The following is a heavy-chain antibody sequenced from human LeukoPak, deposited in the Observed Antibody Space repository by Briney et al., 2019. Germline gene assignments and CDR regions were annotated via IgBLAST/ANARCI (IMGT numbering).Heavy chain of an antibody. D-gene: IGHD3-22*01. CDR2: IKSKTDGGKT. CDR3: TTDQYSGTMTFDF. Sequence: GGSLRLSCAASGFTFSNAWMSWVRQAPGKGLEWVGRIKSKTDGGKTDYTAPVKGRFTISRDDSKNTLYLRMNSLKTEDTAVYYCTTDQYSGTMTFDFWGQGTLVTVSS. CDR1: GFTFSNAW. V-gene: IGHV3-15*01. J-gene: IGHJ4*02.